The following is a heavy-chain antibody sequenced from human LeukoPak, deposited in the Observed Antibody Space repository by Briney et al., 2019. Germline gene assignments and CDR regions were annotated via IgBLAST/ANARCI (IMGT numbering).Heavy chain of an antibody. Sequence: SETLSLTCTLSGGSINNYYWSWIRQPARKGLEWIGRIYTRGSTNYNPSLKSRVTMSVDTSKNQFSLKLSSVTAADTAVYYWGRGRYCSADICPGGDGFDISGQGTMVSVSS. CDR2: IYTRGST. CDR3: GRGRYCSADICPGGDGFDI. CDR1: GGSINNYY. V-gene: IGHV4-4*07. J-gene: IGHJ3*02. D-gene: IGHD2-15*01.